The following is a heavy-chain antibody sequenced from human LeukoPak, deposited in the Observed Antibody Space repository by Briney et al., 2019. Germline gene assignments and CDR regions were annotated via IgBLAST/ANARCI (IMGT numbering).Heavy chain of an antibody. V-gene: IGHV1-69*05. CDR2: IIPIFGTA. CDR3: AMSLYYYDSSGYLTFPYYFDY. Sequence: SVKVSCKASGGTFSSYAISWVRQAPGQGLEWVGGIIPIFGTANYAQKFQGRVAITTDESTSTAYMELSSLRSEDTAVYYCAMSLYYYDSSGYLTFPYYFDYWGQGTLVTVSS. D-gene: IGHD3-22*01. J-gene: IGHJ4*02. CDR1: GGTFSSYA.